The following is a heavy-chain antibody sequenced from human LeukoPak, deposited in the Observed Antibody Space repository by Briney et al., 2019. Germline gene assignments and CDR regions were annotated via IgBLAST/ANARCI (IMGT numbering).Heavy chain of an antibody. D-gene: IGHD3-9*01. V-gene: IGHV4-59*12. CDR1: GGSISSYY. Sequence: SETLSLTCTVSGGSISSYYWSWIRQPPGKGLEWIGYIYYSGSTNYNPSLKSRVTISVDTSENQFSLKLSSVTAADTAVYYCARGVRYFDWLSDFDYWGQGTLVTVSS. CDR3: ARGVRYFDWLSDFDY. CDR2: IYYSGST. J-gene: IGHJ4*02.